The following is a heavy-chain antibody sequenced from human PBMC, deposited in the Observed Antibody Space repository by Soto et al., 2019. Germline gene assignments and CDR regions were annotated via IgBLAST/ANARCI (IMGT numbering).Heavy chain of an antibody. V-gene: IGHV3-23*01. D-gene: IGHD1-26*01. CDR2: VSGSSGSK. J-gene: IGHJ4*02. CDR3: AKDWCSGATCYCLEN. Sequence: EVQLLESGGGLVQPGGSLRLSCAASGFTFSSYAMSWVRQAPGKGLEWVSSVSGSSGSKSYADSVKGRFTISRDNSKSTVYLQMNSLRAEDMAVYFCAKDWCSGATCYCLENWGQGTLVTVSS. CDR1: GFTFSSYA.